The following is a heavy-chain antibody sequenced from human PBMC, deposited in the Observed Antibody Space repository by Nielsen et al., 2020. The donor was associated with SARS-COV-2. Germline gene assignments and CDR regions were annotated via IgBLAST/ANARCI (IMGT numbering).Heavy chain of an antibody. CDR1: GGPFSDSY. J-gene: IGHJ4*02. Sequence: SQTLSLTCAVYGGPFSDSYWSWIRQPPGKGLEWIGEIYPGGSANYIPSLKSRVTISVDTSKNQFSLRLSSVTAADAAVYYCARGRLEITMMLVVMTGAANYFDSWGRGTLVTVSS. CDR3: ARGRLEITMMLVVMTGAANYFDS. CDR2: IYPGGSA. D-gene: IGHD3-22*01. V-gene: IGHV4-34*01.